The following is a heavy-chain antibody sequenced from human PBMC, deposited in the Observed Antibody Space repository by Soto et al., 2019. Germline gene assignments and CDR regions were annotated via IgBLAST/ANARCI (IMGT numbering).Heavy chain of an antibody. CDR2: IYYSGST. Sequence: QLQLQESGPGLVKPSETLSLTCTVSGGSISSSSYYWGWIRQPPGKGLEWIGSIYYSGSTYYNPSLKSRVTISVDTSKNQFSLKLSSVTAADTAVYYCARRTVTTGFDYWGQGTLVTVSP. D-gene: IGHD4-17*01. CDR1: GGSISSSSYY. J-gene: IGHJ4*02. V-gene: IGHV4-39*01. CDR3: ARRTVTTGFDY.